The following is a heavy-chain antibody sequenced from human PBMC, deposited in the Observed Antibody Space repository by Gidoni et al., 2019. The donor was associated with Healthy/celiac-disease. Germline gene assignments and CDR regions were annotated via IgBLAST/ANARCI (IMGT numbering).Heavy chain of an antibody. CDR3: AKAPDYGDQVDWYFDL. D-gene: IGHD4-17*01. Sequence: EVQLVESGGGWVQPGGSLRLSCAASGFTFSSYAMSWVRQAPGKGLEWVSAISGSGGSTYYADSVKGRFTISRDNSKNTLYLQMNSLRAEDTAVYYCAKAPDYGDQVDWYFDLWGRGTLVTVSS. J-gene: IGHJ2*01. CDR2: ISGSGGST. V-gene: IGHV3-23*04. CDR1: GFTFSSYA.